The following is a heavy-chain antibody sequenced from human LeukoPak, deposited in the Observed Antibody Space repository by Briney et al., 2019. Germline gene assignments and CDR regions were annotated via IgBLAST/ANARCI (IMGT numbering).Heavy chain of an antibody. J-gene: IGHJ4*02. CDR1: GFTFSSYA. CDR2: ISGIGDST. V-gene: IGHV3-23*01. D-gene: IGHD6-19*01. CDR3: AKDIAVAVPFDY. Sequence: GRSLRLSCAASGFTFSSYAMSWVRQAPGKGLEWVSGISGIGDSTYYADSVKGRFTISRDNSKNTLYLQMNSLRAEDTAVYYCAKDIAVAVPFDYWGQGTLVTVSS.